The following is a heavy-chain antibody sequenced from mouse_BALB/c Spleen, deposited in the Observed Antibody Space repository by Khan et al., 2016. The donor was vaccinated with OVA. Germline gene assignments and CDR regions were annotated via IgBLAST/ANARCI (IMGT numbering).Heavy chain of an antibody. J-gene: IGHJ4*01. V-gene: IGHV2-9*02. Sequence: QMQLEESGPGLVAPSQSLSITCTVSGFSLTRYGVHWVRQPPGEGLEWLGIIWAGGSTNSNSALMSRLSIKEDNSQSQVFLQMNNLQIVDTAIYYLARDDGGGNDAMDYWGQGTSVTVSS. CDR2: IWAGGST. CDR3: ARDDGGGNDAMDY. D-gene: IGHD2-3*01. CDR1: GFSLTRYG.